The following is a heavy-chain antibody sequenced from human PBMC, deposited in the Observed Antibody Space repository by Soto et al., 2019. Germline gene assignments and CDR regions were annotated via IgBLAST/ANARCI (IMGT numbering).Heavy chain of an antibody. Sequence: QVQLVQSGAEVKKPGSSVKVSCKASGGTFSSYTISWVRQAPGQGLEWMGRIIPILGIANYAQKFQGRVTITADKSTSTAYMELSSLRSEDTAVYYCAREGQDSMTTADYFDYWGQGTLVTVSS. CDR2: IIPILGIA. CDR1: GGTFSSYT. V-gene: IGHV1-69*08. J-gene: IGHJ4*02. D-gene: IGHD4-17*01. CDR3: AREGQDSMTTADYFDY.